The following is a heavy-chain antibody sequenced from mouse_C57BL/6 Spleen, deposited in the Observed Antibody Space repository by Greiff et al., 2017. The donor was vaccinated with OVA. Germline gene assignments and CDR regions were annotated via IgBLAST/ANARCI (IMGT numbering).Heavy chain of an antibody. Sequence: QVQLQQSGAELMKPGASVRLSCKATGYTFTGYWIEWVKQRPGHGLEWIGEILPGSGSTNYHEKFKGKATFTADTSSNTADMQLSSLTTEDSAIYYCARRAGPFDYWGQGTTLTVSS. J-gene: IGHJ2*01. V-gene: IGHV1-9*01. CDR2: ILPGSGST. D-gene: IGHD3-3*01. CDR1: GYTFTGYW. CDR3: ARRAGPFDY.